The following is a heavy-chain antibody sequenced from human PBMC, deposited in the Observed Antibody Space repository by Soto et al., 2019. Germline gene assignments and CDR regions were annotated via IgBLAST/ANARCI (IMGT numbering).Heavy chain of an antibody. CDR2: IRSKAYGGTT. D-gene: IGHD3-3*01. J-gene: IGHJ3*02. V-gene: IGHV3-49*03. Sequence: GGSLRLSCTASGFTFGDYAMSWFRQAPGKGLEWVGFIRSKAYGGTTEYAASVKGRFTISRDDSKSIAYLQMNSLKTEDTAVYYCTRYYDFWSGHDAFDIWGQGTMVTVSS. CDR1: GFTFGDYA. CDR3: TRYYDFWSGHDAFDI.